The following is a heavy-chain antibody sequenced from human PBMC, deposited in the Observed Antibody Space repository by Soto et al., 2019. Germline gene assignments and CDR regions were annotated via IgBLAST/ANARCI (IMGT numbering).Heavy chain of an antibody. Sequence: GGSLRLSCAASGFTFSNAWMSWVRQAPGKGLEWVGRIKSKTDGGTTDYAAPVKGRFTISRDDSKNTLYLQMNSLKTEDTAVYYCTTDYKGYYGSGSYPRYYYGMDAWGQGTTVTVSS. D-gene: IGHD3-10*01. CDR2: IKSKTDGGTT. CDR1: GFTFSNAW. J-gene: IGHJ6*02. V-gene: IGHV3-15*01. CDR3: TTDYKGYYGSGSYPRYYYGMDA.